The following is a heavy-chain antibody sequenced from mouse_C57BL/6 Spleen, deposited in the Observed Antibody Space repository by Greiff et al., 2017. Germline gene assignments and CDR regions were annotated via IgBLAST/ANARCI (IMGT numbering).Heavy chain of an antibody. CDR1: GYAFSSYW. CDR3: ARSGTTVVENFDV. CDR2: IYPGDGDT. J-gene: IGHJ1*03. V-gene: IGHV1-80*01. Sequence: QVQLKQSGAELVKPGASVKISCKASGYAFSSYWMNWVKQRPGKGLEGIGQIYPGDGDTNYNGKFKGKATLTADKSSSTAYMQLSSLTSEDSAVYFCARSGTTVVENFDVWGTGTTVTVSS. D-gene: IGHD1-1*01.